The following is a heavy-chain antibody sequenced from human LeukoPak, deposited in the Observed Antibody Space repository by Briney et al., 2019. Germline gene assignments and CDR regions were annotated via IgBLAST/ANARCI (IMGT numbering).Heavy chain of an antibody. CDR2: ISYDGSNK. J-gene: IGHJ4*02. D-gene: IGHD6-13*01. CDR3: ARSIPYGTTWYGRSDY. V-gene: IGHV3-30*03. Sequence: PGGSLRLSCAASGFTFSSYGMHWVRQAPGKGLEWVAVISYDGSNKYYADSVKGRFTISRDNALNSLYLQMNSLRAEDTAIYYCARSIPYGTTWYGRSDYWGQGTLVTVSS. CDR1: GFTFSSYG.